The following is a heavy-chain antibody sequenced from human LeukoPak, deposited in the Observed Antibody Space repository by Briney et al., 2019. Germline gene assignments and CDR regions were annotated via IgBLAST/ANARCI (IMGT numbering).Heavy chain of an antibody. Sequence: GGSLRLSCAASGFTVSSNYMSWVRQAPGKGLEWVSVIYSGGSGGSTYYAESVKGRFTISRDNSKNTLYLQMNSLRAEDTAVCYCARSYDSSGYRKGRAFDIWGQGTMVTVSS. CDR2: IYSGGSGGST. D-gene: IGHD3-22*01. CDR1: GFTVSSNY. V-gene: IGHV3-66*01. CDR3: ARSYDSSGYRKGRAFDI. J-gene: IGHJ3*02.